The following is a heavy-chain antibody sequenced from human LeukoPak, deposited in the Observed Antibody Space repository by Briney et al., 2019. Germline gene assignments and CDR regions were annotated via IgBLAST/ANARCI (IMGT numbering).Heavy chain of an antibody. D-gene: IGHD6-19*01. J-gene: IGHJ4*02. V-gene: IGHV3-23*01. CDR2: ISGSGDNT. Sequence: GGSLKLSCAASGFSFSRYAMSWVRQAPGKGLEWVSSISGSGDNTYYAESVKGRFTISRDNSKNTLFLQINSLRAEDTAVFYCAKRSGYTTGWFFDFWGQGTLVTVSS. CDR3: AKRSGYTTGWFFDF. CDR1: GFSFSRYA.